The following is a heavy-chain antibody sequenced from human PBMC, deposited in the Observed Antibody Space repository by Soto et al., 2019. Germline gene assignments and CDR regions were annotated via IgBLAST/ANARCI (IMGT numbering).Heavy chain of an antibody. CDR2: ISSSSSYI. CDR1: GFTFSSYS. V-gene: IGHV3-21*01. J-gene: IGHJ6*02. CDR3: ARGGQLYYYYGMDV. D-gene: IGHD6-13*01. Sequence: GGSLRLSCAASGFTFSSYSMNWVRQAPGKGLEWVSSISSSSSYIYYADSVKGRFTISRDNAKNSLYLQMNSLRAEDTAVYYCARGGQLYYYYGMDVWGQGTTVTV.